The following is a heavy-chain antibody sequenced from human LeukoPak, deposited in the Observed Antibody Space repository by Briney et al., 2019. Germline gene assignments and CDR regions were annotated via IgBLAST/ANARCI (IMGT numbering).Heavy chain of an antibody. D-gene: IGHD3-16*01. Sequence: TSGGSLRLSCAASGFTFSSYAMSWVRQAPGKGLEWVSSISSSSSYIYYADSVKGRFTISRDNAKNSLYLQMNSLRAEDTAVYYCARDSDYAGGGDDYWGQGTLVTVSS. CDR3: ARDSDYAGGGDDY. V-gene: IGHV3-21*01. CDR1: GFTFSSYA. CDR2: ISSSSSYI. J-gene: IGHJ4*02.